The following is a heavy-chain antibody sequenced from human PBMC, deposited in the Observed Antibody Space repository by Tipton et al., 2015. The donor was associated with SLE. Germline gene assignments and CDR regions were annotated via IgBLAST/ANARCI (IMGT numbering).Heavy chain of an antibody. CDR2: ISGSGGST. CDR3: AKWGGWGHCYSTSCPTGIYYYYGMDV. Sequence: SLRLSCAASGFTFSSYAMSWVRQAPGKGLEWVSAISGSGGSTYYADSVKGRFTISRDNSKNTLFMQMNSLRAEDTAVYYCAKWGGWGHCYSTSCPTGIYYYYGMDVWGQGTPVTVSS. J-gene: IGHJ6*02. V-gene: IGHV3-23*01. CDR1: GFTFSSYA. D-gene: IGHD2-2*01.